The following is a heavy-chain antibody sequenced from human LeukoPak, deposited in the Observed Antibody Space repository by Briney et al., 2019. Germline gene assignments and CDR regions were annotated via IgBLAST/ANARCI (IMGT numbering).Heavy chain of an antibody. J-gene: IGHJ4*02. D-gene: IGHD3-9*01. Sequence: SDTLYLTCTVSGGSISSSSYYWALIRQPPAKGQQWIGSIYYSGSTYYNPSLKSRVTISVDTSKNQFSLKLSSVTAADTFFFFKQKTAYEILTGSYDYWGQGTLVTVSS. CDR1: GGSISSSSYY. CDR3: QKTAYEILTGSYDY. V-gene: IGHV4-39*01. CDR2: IYYSGST.